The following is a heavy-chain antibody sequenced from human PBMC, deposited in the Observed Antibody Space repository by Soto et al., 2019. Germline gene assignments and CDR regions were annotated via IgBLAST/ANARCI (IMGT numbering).Heavy chain of an antibody. V-gene: IGHV3-48*01. CDR2: ISSGSSTI. D-gene: IGHD6-19*01. J-gene: IGHJ3*01. Sequence: EVQLVESGGGLVQPGGSLRLSCAASGFTFSSYNMNWVRQAPGKGLEWVSYISSGSSTIYYADSVKGRFTISRDNAQNSLYLQMNSLRAEDTAVYYCAKTYSSGRGAFDVWGQGTMVTVSS. CDR1: GFTFSSYN. CDR3: AKTYSSGRGAFDV.